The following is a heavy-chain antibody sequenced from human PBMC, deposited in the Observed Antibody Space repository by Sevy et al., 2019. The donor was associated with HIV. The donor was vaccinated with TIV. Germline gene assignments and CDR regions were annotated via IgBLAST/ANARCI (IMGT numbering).Heavy chain of an antibody. V-gene: IGHV1-69*13. D-gene: IGHD6-19*01. J-gene: IGHJ4*02. CDR1: GGTFSTYG. CDR3: ARGGGNGWYYFDY. CDR2: IIPILGTV. Sequence: ASVKVSCKASGGTFSTYGISWVRQAPGQGPEWMGGIIPILGTVNYAQKFQGRVTITADESTKTAYMELSSVRPEDTAVYDCARGGGNGWYYFDYWGQETLVTVSS.